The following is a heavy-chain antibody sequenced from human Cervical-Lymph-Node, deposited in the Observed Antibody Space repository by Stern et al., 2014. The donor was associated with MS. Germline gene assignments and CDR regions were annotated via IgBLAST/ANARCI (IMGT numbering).Heavy chain of an antibody. CDR3: ARERILEGLDY. CDR1: GFTFSSYG. CDR2: IWYDGSNK. D-gene: IGHD3-3*01. Sequence: VQLVESEGGVVQPGRSLRLSCAASGFTFSSYGMHWVRQAPGKGLEWVAVIWYDGSNKYYADSVKGRFTISRDNSKNTLYLQMNSLRAEDTAVYYCARERILEGLDYWGQGTLVTVSS. V-gene: IGHV3-33*01. J-gene: IGHJ4*02.